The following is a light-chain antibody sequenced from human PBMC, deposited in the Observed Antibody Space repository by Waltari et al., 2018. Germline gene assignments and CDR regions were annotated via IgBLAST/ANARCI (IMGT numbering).Light chain of an antibody. Sequence: QSALTRPPSVSGPAGRSITTYGTAHTSDRGNYNRVSWYQHHPGKAPKLMIVAVSKRPSGVSDRFSGSKSGDMASLTISGLQPEDEAEYFCSSYAGSSKGVFGGGTKVTVL. CDR2: AVS. CDR3: SSYAGSSKGV. V-gene: IGLV2-23*02. J-gene: IGLJ2*01. CDR1: TSDRGNYNR.